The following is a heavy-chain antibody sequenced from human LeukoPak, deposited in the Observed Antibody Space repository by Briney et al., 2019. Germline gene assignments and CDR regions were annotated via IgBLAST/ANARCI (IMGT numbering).Heavy chain of an antibody. CDR3: ARLVPERFVRWFDP. D-gene: IGHD5-24*01. Sequence: SETLSLTCAVYGGSFSGYYWSWIRQPPGKGLEWIGEINHSGSTNYNPSLKSRVTISVDTSKNQFSLKLSSVTAADTAVYYCARLVPERFVRWFDPWGQGTLVTVSS. CDR2: INHSGST. V-gene: IGHV4-34*01. CDR1: GGSFSGYY. J-gene: IGHJ5*02.